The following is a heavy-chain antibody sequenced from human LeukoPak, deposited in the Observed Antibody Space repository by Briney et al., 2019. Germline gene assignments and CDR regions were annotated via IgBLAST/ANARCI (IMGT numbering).Heavy chain of an antibody. D-gene: IGHD1-14*01. CDR2: INHSGST. V-gene: IGHV4-34*08. CDR1: GFTFSSYA. Sequence: PGGSLRLSCAASGFTFSSYAMSWIRQPPGKGLEWIGEINHSGSTNYNPSLKSRVTISVDTSKNQFSLKLSSVTAADTAVYYCAYQPKYYFDYWGQGTLVTVSS. J-gene: IGHJ4*02. CDR3: AYQPKYYFDY.